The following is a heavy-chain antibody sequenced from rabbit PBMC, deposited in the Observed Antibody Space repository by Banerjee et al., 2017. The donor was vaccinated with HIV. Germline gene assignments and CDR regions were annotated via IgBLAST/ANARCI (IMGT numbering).Heavy chain of an antibody. J-gene: IGHJ4*01. CDR1: GFDFSSNA. CDR2: IYTSSGIT. CDR3: ARDYVGNDGWTFVL. Sequence: QSLEESGGGLVKPGASLTLTCTATGFDFSSNAMCWVRQAPGKGLELIACIYTSSGITYYASWVNGRFTISKTSSTVDLKMTSLTAADTATYFCARDYVGNDGWTFVLWGPGTLVTVS. V-gene: IGHV1S40*01. D-gene: IGHD4-2*01.